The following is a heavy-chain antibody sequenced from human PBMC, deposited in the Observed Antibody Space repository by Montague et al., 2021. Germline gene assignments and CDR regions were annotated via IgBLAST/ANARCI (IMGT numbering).Heavy chain of an antibody. CDR2: ITLDGSST. CDR1: GFSFSSYW. D-gene: IGHD6-13*01. CDR3: ARNLASAAPGAFDI. Sequence: SLRLSCAASGFSFSSYWMHCARQAPGKGLLWVSRITLDGSSTTFADSVKGRFTTSRDNAKATLYLQMNSLRVEDTAVYYCARNLASAAPGAFDIWGQGTMVTVSS. J-gene: IGHJ3*02. V-gene: IGHV3-74*01.